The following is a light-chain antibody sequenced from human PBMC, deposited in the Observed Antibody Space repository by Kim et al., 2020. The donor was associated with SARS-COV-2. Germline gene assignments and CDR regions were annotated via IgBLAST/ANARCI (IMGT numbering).Light chain of an antibody. Sequence: SLSPGERATLSCRASQNIDTYLAWYQQRPGQAPRLLVYDASNRATGVPDRFSGSGSGTDFTLTISSLEPEDFATYYCKQYSSHWTFGQGTKVDIK. V-gene: IGKV3-11*01. CDR1: QNIDTY. J-gene: IGKJ1*01. CDR2: DAS. CDR3: KQYSSHWT.